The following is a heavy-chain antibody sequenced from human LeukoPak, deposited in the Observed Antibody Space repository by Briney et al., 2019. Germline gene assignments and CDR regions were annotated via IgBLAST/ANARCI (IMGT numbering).Heavy chain of an antibody. D-gene: IGHD4-23*01. CDR3: AECGGNRGPLYYFDY. J-gene: IGHJ4*02. CDR1: GFTFSSSA. CDR2: IGGSGGDT. V-gene: IGHV3-23*01. Sequence: GGSLRLSCAASGFTFSSSAMSWVRQAPGKWLEWVSAIGGSGGDTYYGDSVKGRFTISRDNSKSTLYLQMNSLRAEDTAVYYCAECGGNRGPLYYFDYWGQGTLVTVSS.